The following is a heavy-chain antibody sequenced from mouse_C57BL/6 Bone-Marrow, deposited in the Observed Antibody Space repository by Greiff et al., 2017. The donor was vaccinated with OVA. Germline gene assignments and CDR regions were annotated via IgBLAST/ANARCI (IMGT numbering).Heavy chain of an antibody. J-gene: IGHJ3*01. Sequence: EVHLVESGEGLVKPGGSLKLSCAASGFTFSSYAMSWVRQTPEKRLEWVAYISSGGDYIYYADTVKGRFTISRDNARNTLYLQMSSLKSEDTAMYYCTRAPDGPFAYWGQGTLVTVSA. D-gene: IGHD1-2*01. CDR3: TRAPDGPFAY. CDR2: ISSGGDYI. CDR1: GFTFSSYA. V-gene: IGHV5-9-1*02.